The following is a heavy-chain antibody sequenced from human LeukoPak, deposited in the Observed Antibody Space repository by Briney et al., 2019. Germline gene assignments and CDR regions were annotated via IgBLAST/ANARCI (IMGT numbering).Heavy chain of an antibody. Sequence: SETLSLTCTVSGDSISSYYWSWVRQPAGKGLVLIGRIYPSENTTSNPSLKTRVTMSVDRSKNQFSLKLSSVTAADTAVYYCARERGYCFDPWGQGMLVTVSS. CDR3: ARERGYCFDP. V-gene: IGHV4-4*07. CDR1: GDSISSYY. CDR2: IYPSENT. D-gene: IGHD3-3*01. J-gene: IGHJ5*02.